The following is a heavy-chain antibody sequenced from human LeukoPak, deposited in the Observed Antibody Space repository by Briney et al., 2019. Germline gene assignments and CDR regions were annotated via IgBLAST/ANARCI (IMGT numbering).Heavy chain of an antibody. CDR1: GFTFITYW. V-gene: IGHV3-7*01. J-gene: IGHJ4*02. D-gene: IGHD7-27*01. Sequence: PGGSLRLSCAASGFTFITYWMNWVRQAPGKGLEWVASIKQDGSEKYYVDSVKGRFTISRDNAKNSLYLQMNSLRVEDTAVYYCARVWGRISDYWGQGTLVTVSS. CDR3: ARVWGRISDY. CDR2: IKQDGSEK.